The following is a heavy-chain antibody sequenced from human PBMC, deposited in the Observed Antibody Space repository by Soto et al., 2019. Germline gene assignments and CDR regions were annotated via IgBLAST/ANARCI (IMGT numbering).Heavy chain of an antibody. Sequence: QLQMQESGPGLVRPSETLSLPCTVSGGSISSSTYYWGWIRHPPGKGLEWIGSIYYSGTTYYNPSHKSRVITSVDTSKYLCPLPPTSLTAADSGVYFCATINGSVTYCDDDWGQGTLVTVSS. V-gene: IGHV4-39*01. CDR2: IYYSGTT. D-gene: IGHD3-10*01. CDR1: GGSISSSTYY. J-gene: IGHJ4*02. CDR3: ATINGSVTYCDDD.